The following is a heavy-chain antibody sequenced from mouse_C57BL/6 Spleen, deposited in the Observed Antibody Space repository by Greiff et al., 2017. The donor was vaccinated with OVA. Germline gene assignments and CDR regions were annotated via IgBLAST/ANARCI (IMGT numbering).Heavy chain of an antibody. D-gene: IGHD1-1*01. V-gene: IGHV1-54*01. CDR1: GYAFTNYL. CDR2: INPGSGGT. CDR3: ARGEGLRYWYFDV. Sequence: VKLQESGAELVRPGTSVKVSCKASGYAFTNYLIEWVKQRPGQGLEWIGVINPGSGGTNYNEKFKGKATLTADKSSSTAYMQLSSLTSEDSAVYFCARGEGLRYWYFDVWGTGTTVTVSS. J-gene: IGHJ1*03.